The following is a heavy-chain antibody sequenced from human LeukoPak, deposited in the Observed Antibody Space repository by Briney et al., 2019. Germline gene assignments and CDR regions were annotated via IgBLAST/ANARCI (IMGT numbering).Heavy chain of an antibody. J-gene: IGHJ3*02. CDR2: IYPGDSDT. Sequence: KPGESLKILRKDSGYTFTSYCTGGVCQMPGKGLEWMGIIYPGDSDTRYSPSFQGQVTISADKSISTAFLQWSRLKASDTAMYYCAKLVQYYCDSHDALCMGAQGTMVTVSS. V-gene: IGHV5-51*03. CDR1: GYTFTSYC. CDR3: AKLVQYYCDSHDALCM. D-gene: IGHD3-22*01.